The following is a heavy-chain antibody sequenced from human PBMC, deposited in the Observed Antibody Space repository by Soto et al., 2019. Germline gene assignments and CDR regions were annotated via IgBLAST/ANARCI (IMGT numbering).Heavy chain of an antibody. CDR2: IYYSGST. CDR1: GGSFSSGGYY. J-gene: IGHJ4*02. V-gene: IGHV4-31*03. Sequence: QLQLQESGPGLVKPSQTLSLACTVSGGSFSSGGYYWSWIRQLPGKGLEWIGYIYYSGSTYYNPSLNSRFTISQDTSKNQFSLQLSSVTAADTAVYYCARATSFSGHHGYWGQGTLVTVSS. D-gene: IGHD2-8*02. CDR3: ARATSFSGHHGY.